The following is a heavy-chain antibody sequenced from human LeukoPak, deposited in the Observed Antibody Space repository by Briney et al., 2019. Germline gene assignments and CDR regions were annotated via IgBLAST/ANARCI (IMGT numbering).Heavy chain of an antibody. Sequence: PGGSLRLSCAASGFTFSNYWVHWVRQPPGKGLVWVSRIYSDGTNTAYADSVKGRFTISRDNAKNTLYLQMNSLRAEDTAVYYCARGGRLVRGTHDYWGQGTLVTVSS. CDR2: IYSDGTNT. D-gene: IGHD3-10*01. CDR1: GFTFSNYW. J-gene: IGHJ4*02. V-gene: IGHV3-74*01. CDR3: ARGGRLVRGTHDY.